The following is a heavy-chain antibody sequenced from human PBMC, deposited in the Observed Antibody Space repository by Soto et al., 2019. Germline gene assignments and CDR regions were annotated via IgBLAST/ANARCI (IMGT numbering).Heavy chain of an antibody. CDR3: ARGYYQSRNLLDP. J-gene: IGHJ5*02. Sequence: ASVKVSCKASGYAFTRYYMHWVRQAPGQGLEWMGIINPSGAPTTYAQKFQGRVTMTTDTSTSAVYMELSSLRSEDTAVYYCARGYYQSRNLLDPWGQGSLVTGSS. V-gene: IGHV1-46*01. CDR2: INPSGAPT. D-gene: IGHD3-22*01. CDR1: GYAFTRYY.